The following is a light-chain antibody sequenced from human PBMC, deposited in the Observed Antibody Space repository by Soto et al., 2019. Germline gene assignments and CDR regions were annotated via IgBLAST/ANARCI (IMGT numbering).Light chain of an antibody. CDR3: QQYAASPRT. CDR2: GAS. J-gene: IGKJ1*01. Sequence: EIVLTQSPGTLSLSPRARATLSCRASQSVSNAYLAGYQHKVGQSPRLLIYGASNRAPGIPDRFSGSGSGTDFTLTISRLEPEDFAVYYWQQYAASPRTFGQGTQVEVK. V-gene: IGKV3-20*01. CDR1: QSVSNAY.